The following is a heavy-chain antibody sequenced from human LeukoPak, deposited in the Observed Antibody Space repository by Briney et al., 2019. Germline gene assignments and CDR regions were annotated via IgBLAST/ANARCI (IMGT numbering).Heavy chain of an antibody. D-gene: IGHD5/OR15-5a*01. Sequence: SQTLSLTCTVSGGSISSGGHYWSWIRQHPAKGLEWIRYIYYSGSAYYNPSLESRVTISIDTSKNQFSLKLTSVTAADTAVYFCARGTLRLFDYWGQGTLVTVSS. V-gene: IGHV4-31*03. CDR1: GGSISSGGHY. CDR3: ARGTLRLFDY. CDR2: IYYSGSA. J-gene: IGHJ4*02.